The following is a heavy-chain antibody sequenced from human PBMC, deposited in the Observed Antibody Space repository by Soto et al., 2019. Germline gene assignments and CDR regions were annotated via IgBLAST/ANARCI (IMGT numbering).Heavy chain of an antibody. CDR2: MNPNSGNT. CDR1: GYTFTSYD. D-gene: IGHD3-3*01. CDR3: ASYTPYHDFWSGADYYYYGMEV. J-gene: IGHJ6*02. Sequence: QVQLVQSGAEVKKPGASVKVSCKASGYTFTSYDINWVRQATGQRLEWMGWMNPNSGNTGYAQKFQGRVTMTRNTAISTAYMELRSLRSEDTPVYYWASYTPYHDFWSGADYYYYGMEVWGQGTTVTVSS. V-gene: IGHV1-8*01.